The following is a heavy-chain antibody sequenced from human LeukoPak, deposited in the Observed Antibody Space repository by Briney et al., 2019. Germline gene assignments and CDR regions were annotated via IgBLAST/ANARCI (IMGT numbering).Heavy chain of an antibody. Sequence: GESLKISCKGSGYSFTSYWIGWVRQLPGKGLEWMGIIYPGDSETIYSPSFQGQVTISADKSISTAYLQWRSLKASDNAIYYCARRASSMIVVGHDAFDIWGQGTKVTVSS. V-gene: IGHV5-51*01. D-gene: IGHD3-22*01. J-gene: IGHJ3*02. CDR1: GYSFTSYW. CDR2: IYPGDSET. CDR3: ARRASSMIVVGHDAFDI.